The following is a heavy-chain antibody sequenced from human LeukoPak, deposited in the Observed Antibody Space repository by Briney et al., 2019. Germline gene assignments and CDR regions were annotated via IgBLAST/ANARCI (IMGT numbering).Heavy chain of an antibody. D-gene: IGHD3-3*01. J-gene: IGHJ3*02. CDR2: MNPNSGNT. Sequence: GASVKVSGKASGYTFTSYDINLVRQATGQGLEWMGWMNPNSGNTGYAQKFQGRVTMTRNTSISTAYMELSSLRSEDTAVYYCARGTKPLYDFWSGYYWDAFDIWGQGTMVTVSS. V-gene: IGHV1-8*01. CDR3: ARGTKPLYDFWSGYYWDAFDI. CDR1: GYTFTSYD.